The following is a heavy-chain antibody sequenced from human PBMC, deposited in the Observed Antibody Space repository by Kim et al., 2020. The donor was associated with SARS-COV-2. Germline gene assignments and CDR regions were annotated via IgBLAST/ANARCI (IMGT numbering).Heavy chain of an antibody. CDR3: SSETILGGYAFDY. Sequence: SETLSLTCVVSGGSIRSVGYPWSWIRHAPGQGLEWIGYIDYSGSTYYSPSLKSRVTMSVAKYNNQFSLKLNTVTAADMAECFCSSETILGGYAFDYG. J-gene: IGHJ4*01. CDR2: IDYSGST. CDR1: GGSIRSVGYP. D-gene: IGHD3-16*01. V-gene: IGHV4-30-2*01.